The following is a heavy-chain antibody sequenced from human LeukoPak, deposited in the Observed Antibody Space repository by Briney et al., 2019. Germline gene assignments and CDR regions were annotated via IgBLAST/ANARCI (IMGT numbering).Heavy chain of an antibody. CDR1: GDSVSSNSAA. J-gene: IGHJ4*02. Sequence: SQTLSLTCAISGDSVSSNSAAWNWIRQSPSRGLEWLGRTYYRSKWYNDYAVSLKSRITINPDTSKNHFSLQLNSVTPEVTAVYYCAREGPRIGYSDSTGYYYWGQGTLVTVSS. V-gene: IGHV6-1*01. CDR2: TYYRSKWYN. D-gene: IGHD3-22*01. CDR3: AREGPRIGYSDSTGYYY.